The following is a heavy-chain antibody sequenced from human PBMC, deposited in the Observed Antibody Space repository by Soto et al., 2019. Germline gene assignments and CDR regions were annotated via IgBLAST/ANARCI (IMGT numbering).Heavy chain of an antibody. CDR1: GFGFSRYS. Sequence: GGSLRLSCAASGFGFSRYSMNWVRQAPGKGLEWVAVISSDGSKTYYADSVKGRFTISRDNSKNTLYLQMNSLRPDDTAVYYCARDPLPLTYEAYYFAYWGQGALVTVSS. D-gene: IGHD3-22*01. CDR2: ISSDGSKT. J-gene: IGHJ4*02. CDR3: ARDPLPLTYEAYYFAY. V-gene: IGHV3-30-3*01.